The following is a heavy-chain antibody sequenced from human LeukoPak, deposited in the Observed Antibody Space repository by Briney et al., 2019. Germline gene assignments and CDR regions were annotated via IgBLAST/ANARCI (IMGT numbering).Heavy chain of an antibody. CDR2: IYSGGST. V-gene: IGHV3-53*01. CDR1: GFTVSSNY. Sequence: GGSLRLSCAASGFTVSSNYMSWVRQAPGKGLEWVSVIYSGGSTYYADSVKGRFTISRDSAKQSIYLQMNSLRAEDTAVYYCTRDLTYYGSMDVWGQGTTVTVSS. CDR3: TRDLTYYGSMDV. D-gene: IGHD3-10*01. J-gene: IGHJ6*02.